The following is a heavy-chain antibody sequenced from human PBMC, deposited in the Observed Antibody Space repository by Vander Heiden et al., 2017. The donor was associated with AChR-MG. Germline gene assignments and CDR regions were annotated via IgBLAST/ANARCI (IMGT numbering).Heavy chain of an antibody. CDR1: GGSFSGYY. CDR2: INHSGST. D-gene: IGHD1-26*01. Sequence: QVQLQQWGAGLLKPSETLSLTCAVYGGSFSGYYWSWIRQPPGKGLEWIGEINHSGSTNYNPSLKSRVTISVDTSKNQFSLKLSSVTAADTAVYYCARWGVGATNYWGQGTLVTVSS. J-gene: IGHJ4*02. V-gene: IGHV4-34*01. CDR3: ARWGVGATNY.